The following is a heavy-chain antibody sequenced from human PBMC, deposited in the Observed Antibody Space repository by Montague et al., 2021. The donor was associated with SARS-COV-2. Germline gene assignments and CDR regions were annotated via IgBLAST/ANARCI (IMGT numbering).Heavy chain of an antibody. CDR1: GGSISSSNYY. CDR2: IYYSGST. D-gene: IGHD3-22*01. V-gene: IGHV4-39*01. CDR3: ASPTYYYDSSGSDAFDI. J-gene: IGHJ3*02. Sequence: SETLSLTCTVSGGSISSSNYYWGRIRQPPGKGLEWIGSIYYSGSTYYNPSLKSRVTISVDTSKNQFSLKLSSVTAADTAVYYCASPTYYYDSSGSDAFDIWGQGTMVTVSS.